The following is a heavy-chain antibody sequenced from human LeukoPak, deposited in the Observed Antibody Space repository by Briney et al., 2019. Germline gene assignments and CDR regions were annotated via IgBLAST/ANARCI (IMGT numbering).Heavy chain of an antibody. D-gene: IGHD5-12*01. J-gene: IGHJ4*02. CDR2: IYHSGST. CDR3: AGYSGYDHAPSYFDY. Sequence: SETLSLTCTVSGYSISSGYYWGWIRQPPGKGLEWIGSIYHSGSTYYNPSLKSRVTISVDTSKNQFSLKLSSVTAADTAVYYCAGYSGYDHAPSYFDYWGQGTLVTVSS. V-gene: IGHV4-38-2*02. CDR1: GYSISSGYY.